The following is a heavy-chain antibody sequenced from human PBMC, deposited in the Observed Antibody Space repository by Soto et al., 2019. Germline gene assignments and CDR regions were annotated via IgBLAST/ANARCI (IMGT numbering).Heavy chain of an antibody. J-gene: IGHJ4*02. CDR2: IRQDGSEK. CDR3: ASEYGDVLKFFDY. Sequence: GGSLRLSCATSGFTFSAYWMSWVRQAPGKGLQWVANIRQDGSEKYYVDSVKGRFTISRDNAKNSLYLDMIRLRAEDTAFYYCASEYGDVLKFFDYWGQGTLVTVSS. CDR1: GFTFSAYW. D-gene: IGHD4-17*01. V-gene: IGHV3-7*01.